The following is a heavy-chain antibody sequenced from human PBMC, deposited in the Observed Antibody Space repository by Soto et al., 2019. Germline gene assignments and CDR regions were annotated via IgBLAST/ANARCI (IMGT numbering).Heavy chain of an antibody. Sequence: GGSLRRSCAASGFTFSSYSMNWVRQAPGKGLEWVSYISSSSSTIYYADSVKGRFTISRDNAKNSLYLQMNSLRDEDTAVYYCAREMYYYGSGSYHSYYYYGMDVWGQGTTVTVSS. CDR3: AREMYYYGSGSYHSYYYYGMDV. D-gene: IGHD3-10*01. CDR2: ISSSSSTI. V-gene: IGHV3-48*02. CDR1: GFTFSSYS. J-gene: IGHJ6*02.